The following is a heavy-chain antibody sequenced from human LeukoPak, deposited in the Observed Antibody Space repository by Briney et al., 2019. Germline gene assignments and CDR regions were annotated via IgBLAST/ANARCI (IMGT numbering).Heavy chain of an antibody. CDR2: ISYEGSNK. J-gene: IGHJ4*02. D-gene: IGHD3-22*01. CDR1: GFISSTYG. CDR3: AKVISNSSDYSYVYSHHY. V-gene: IGHV3-30*18. Sequence: PGGSLRVSRVASGFISSTYGMYWGRQAPGKGLEWVAVISYEGSNKYYADSVKGRFTISRDNSKNTLYLQMNSLGAEDTAVYYCAKVISNSSDYSYVYSHHYWGQGTLVTVSS.